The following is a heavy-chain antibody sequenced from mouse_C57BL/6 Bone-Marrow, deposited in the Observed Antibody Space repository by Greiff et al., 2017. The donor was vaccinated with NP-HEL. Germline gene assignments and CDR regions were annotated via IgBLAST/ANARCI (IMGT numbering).Heavy chain of an antibody. CDR1: GYTFTSYW. V-gene: IGHV1-55*01. CDR2: IYPGSGST. CDR3: ARPRGSSLAWFAY. D-gene: IGHD1-1*01. J-gene: IGHJ3*01. Sequence: QVQLQQPGAELVKPGASVKMSCKASGYTFTSYWITWVKQRPGQGLEWIGDIYPGSGSTNYNEKFKSKATLTVDTSSSTAYMQLRSLTSEDSAVDYCARPRGSSLAWFAYWGQGTLVTVSA.